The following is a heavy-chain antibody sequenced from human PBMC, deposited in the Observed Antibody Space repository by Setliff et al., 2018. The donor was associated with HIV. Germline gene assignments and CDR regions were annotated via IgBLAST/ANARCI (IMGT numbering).Heavy chain of an antibody. Sequence: SETLSLTCTVSAGSIRSSTYYWGWVRQPPGKGLELIGNLFYNGNTYYNPSLKSRVTISVDTSKNQFSLKLSSVTAADTAIYFCARQFRYPNRAVAGVDYWGQGTLVTVSS. D-gene: IGHD6-19*01. CDR3: ARQFRYPNRAVAGVDY. V-gene: IGHV4-39*01. J-gene: IGHJ4*02. CDR2: LFYNGNT. CDR1: AGSIRSSTYY.